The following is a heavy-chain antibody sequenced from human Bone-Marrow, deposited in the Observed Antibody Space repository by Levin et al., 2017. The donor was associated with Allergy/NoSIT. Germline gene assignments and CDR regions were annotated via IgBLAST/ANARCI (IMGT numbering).Heavy chain of an antibody. D-gene: IGHD2-21*01. V-gene: IGHV5-51*01. Sequence: KVSCQGSGYSFTSYWIAWVRHLPGKGLESMGIIDPSDSETKYSPSFQGQVTMSADKSISTVYLQWTSMKASDTAMYYCARYRRGSCGRECQFHFDYWGQGALVTVSS. CDR1: GYSFTSYW. J-gene: IGHJ4*02. CDR3: ARYRRGSCGRECQFHFDY. CDR2: IDPSDSET.